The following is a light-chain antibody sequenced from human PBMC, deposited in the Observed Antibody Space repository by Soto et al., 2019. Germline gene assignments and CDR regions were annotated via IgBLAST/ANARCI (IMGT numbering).Light chain of an antibody. CDR3: QYYGSSPGT. CDR2: DAS. V-gene: IGKV3D-20*01. Sequence: DIVLTQSPATLSLSPGERATLSCGASQSVSSSYLAWYQQKPGLAPRLVIYDASSRATGIPDRFSGSGSGTDFTLTISRLEPEDFAVYYCQYYGSSPGTFGQGTKLEIK. J-gene: IGKJ2*01. CDR1: QSVSSSY.